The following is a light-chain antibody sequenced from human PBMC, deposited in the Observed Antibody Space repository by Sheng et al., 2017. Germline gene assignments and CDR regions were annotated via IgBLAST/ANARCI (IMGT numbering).Light chain of an antibody. CDR2: DDG. V-gene: IGLV3-21*02. CDR3: QVWDSSSDHV. CDR1: NIGSKS. J-gene: IGLJ1*01. Sequence: SYELTQPPSVSVAPGQTARFTCGGNNIGSKSVHWYQQKPGQAPVLVVYDDGDRPSGIPERFSGFNSGNTATLTISRVEAGDEADFYCQVWDSSSDHVFGTGTKVTVL.